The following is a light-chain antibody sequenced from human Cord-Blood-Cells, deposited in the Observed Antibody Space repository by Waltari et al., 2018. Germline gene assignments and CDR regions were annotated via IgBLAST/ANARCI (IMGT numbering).Light chain of an antibody. J-gene: IGKJ3*01. CDR3: QESYSTPLVT. CDR1: QSISSY. V-gene: IGKV1-39*01. CDR2: AAS. Sequence: DIQMTQSRSSLSASVGARVTITCPASQSISSYLNWYQQKPGKAPKLLIYAASSLQSGVPWRFSGSGSGADFTLTISSLQAEDFATYFCQESYSTPLVTFGPGTEVDIE.